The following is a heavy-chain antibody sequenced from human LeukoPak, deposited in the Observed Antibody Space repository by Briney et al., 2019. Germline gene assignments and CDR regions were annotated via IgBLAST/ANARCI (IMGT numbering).Heavy chain of an antibody. J-gene: IGHJ3*02. CDR3: VKGIHYYGSGSYYRNVDAFDI. Sequence: GGSLRLSCAASGFSFSSFSMTWVRQAPGKGLKWVSSILVSGGSTYYADSVKGRFTISRDNSKNTLYLQMSSLRAEDTAVYYCVKGIHYYGSGSYYRNVDAFDIWGQGTMVTVSS. CDR1: GFSFSSFS. V-gene: IGHV3-23*01. CDR2: ILVSGGST. D-gene: IGHD3-10*01.